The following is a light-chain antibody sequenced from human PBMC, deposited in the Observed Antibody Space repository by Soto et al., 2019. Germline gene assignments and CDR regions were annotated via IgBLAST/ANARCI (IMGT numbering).Light chain of an antibody. CDR1: QSVGDTY. CDR2: STS. CDR3: QHYDRAPMWT. V-gene: IGKV3-20*01. J-gene: IGKJ1*01. Sequence: EIVLMQSPGTLSLSPGERATLSFRASQSVGDTYLAWYQQKPGQAPKLLMYSTSIRDTGIPDRFSGSGSGTDFTLTISRLDPEDFAVYYCQHYDRAPMWTFGQGTKVDIK.